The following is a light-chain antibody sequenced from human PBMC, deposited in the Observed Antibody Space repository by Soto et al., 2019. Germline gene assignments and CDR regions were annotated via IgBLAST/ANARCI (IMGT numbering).Light chain of an antibody. Sequence: QSVLTQSPSVSSAPGHKVTISCCGSSSNIGNNYVSWYQQLPGTAPKLLIYDNNKRPSGIPDRFSGSKSGTSATLGITGLQTGDEADYYCGTRDGRLSGYVFGTGTKVTVL. CDR2: DNN. CDR1: SSNIGNNY. V-gene: IGLV1-51*01. J-gene: IGLJ1*01. CDR3: GTRDGRLSGYV.